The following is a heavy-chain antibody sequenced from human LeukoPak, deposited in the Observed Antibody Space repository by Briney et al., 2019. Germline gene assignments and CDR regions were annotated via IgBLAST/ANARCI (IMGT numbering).Heavy chain of an antibody. CDR1: GFTFSDYY. CDR2: ISSSGSTI. D-gene: IGHD3-22*01. Sequence: GGSLRLSCAASGFTFSDYYMSWIRQAPGKGLEWVSYISSSGSTIYYADSVKGRFTISRDKAKNTLNLQMNSLRAEDTAVYYCARDLGQYYDTSDDWFDPWGQGTLVTVSS. CDR3: ARDLGQYYDTSDDWFDP. V-gene: IGHV3-11*04. J-gene: IGHJ5*02.